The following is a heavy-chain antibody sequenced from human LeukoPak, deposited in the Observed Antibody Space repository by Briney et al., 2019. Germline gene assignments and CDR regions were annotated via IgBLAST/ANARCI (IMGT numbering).Heavy chain of an antibody. J-gene: IGHJ4*02. CDR1: GGSISSGSYH. D-gene: IGHD1-26*01. Sequence: SETLSLTCTVSGGSISSGSYHWSWIRQPAGKGLEWIGSIYHSGSTYYNPSLKSRVTISVDTSKNQFSLKLSSVTAADTAVYYCARDRGWELSFFDYWGQGTLVTVSS. CDR3: ARDRGWELSFFDY. CDR2: IYHSGST. V-gene: IGHV4-39*07.